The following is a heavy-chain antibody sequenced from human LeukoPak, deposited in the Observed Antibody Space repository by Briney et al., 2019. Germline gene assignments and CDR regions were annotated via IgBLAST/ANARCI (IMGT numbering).Heavy chain of an antibody. CDR2: ISYDGSNK. CDR3: AKISGSSWPLLDY. V-gene: IGHV3-30*18. CDR1: GFTFSSYG. Sequence: GGPLRLSCAASGFTFSSYGMHWVRQAPGKGLEWVAVISYDGSNKYYADSVKGRFTISRDNSKNTLYLQMNSLRAEDTAVYYCAKISGSSWPLLDYWGQGTLVTVSS. J-gene: IGHJ4*02. D-gene: IGHD6-13*01.